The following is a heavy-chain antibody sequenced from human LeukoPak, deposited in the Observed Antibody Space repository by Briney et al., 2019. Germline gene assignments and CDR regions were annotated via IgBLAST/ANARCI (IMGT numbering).Heavy chain of an antibody. CDR1: GFTFSSYA. CDR3: AGFVYNSAYTFFDP. Sequence: PGRSLRLSCAASGFTFSSYAMHWVRQAPGKGLEWVAVISYDGSNKYYADSVKGRFTISRDNSKNTLYLQMNSLRAEDTAVYYCAGFVYNSAYTFFDPWGQGTLVTVSS. V-gene: IGHV3-30-3*01. J-gene: IGHJ5*02. CDR2: ISYDGSNK. D-gene: IGHD3-22*01.